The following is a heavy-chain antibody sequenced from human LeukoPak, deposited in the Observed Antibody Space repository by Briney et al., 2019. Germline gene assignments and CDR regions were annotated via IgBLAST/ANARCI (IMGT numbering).Heavy chain of an antibody. Sequence: ASVKVSCKASGYTFTGYHMHWVRRAPGQGLEWMGWINPNSGGTNYAQKFQGRVTMTRDTSISTAYMELSRLRSDDTAVYYCATIVVVRGFDYWGQGTLVTVSS. CDR2: INPNSGGT. CDR3: ATIVVVRGFDY. V-gene: IGHV1-2*02. J-gene: IGHJ4*02. D-gene: IGHD3-22*01. CDR1: GYTFTGYH.